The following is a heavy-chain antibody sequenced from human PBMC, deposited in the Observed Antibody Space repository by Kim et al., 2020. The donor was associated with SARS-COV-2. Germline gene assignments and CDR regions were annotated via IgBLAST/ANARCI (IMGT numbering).Heavy chain of an antibody. CDR3: ARDMMYCSSTSCYAGDPFDY. CDR1: GYTFTSYG. J-gene: IGHJ4*02. Sequence: ASVKVSCKASGYTFTSYGISWVRQAPGQGLEWMGWISAYNGNTNYAQKLQGRVTMTTDTSTSTAYMELRSLRSDDTAVYYCARDMMYCSSTSCYAGDPFDYWGQGTLVTVSS. D-gene: IGHD2-2*01. V-gene: IGHV1-18*01. CDR2: ISAYNGNT.